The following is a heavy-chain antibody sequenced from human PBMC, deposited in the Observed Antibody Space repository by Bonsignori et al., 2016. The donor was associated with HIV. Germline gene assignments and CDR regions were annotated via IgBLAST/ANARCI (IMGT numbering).Heavy chain of an antibody. CDR3: ARGGLELMVDDVEDY. Sequence: WVRQAPGQGLEWMGWISAYNGNTNYAQKLQGRVTMTTDTSTSTAYMELRSLRSDDTAVYYCARGGLELMVDDVEDYWGQGTLVTVSS. V-gene: IGHV1-18*01. CDR2: ISAYNGNT. D-gene: IGHD1-7*01. J-gene: IGHJ4*02.